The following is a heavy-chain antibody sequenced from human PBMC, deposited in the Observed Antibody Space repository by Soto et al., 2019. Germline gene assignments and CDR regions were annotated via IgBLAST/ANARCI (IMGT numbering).Heavy chain of an antibody. CDR2: ISYDGSNK. Sequence: GGSLRLSCATSGFTLRSYGMHWVRQARGKGLEGVAVISYDGSNKYYGEYVKGRFSISRDNSKNTLYLQMNTLRAEYTAVYYPVVAATHWNYWGQGTLVTVSS. CDR3: VVAATHWNY. V-gene: IGHV3-30*03. J-gene: IGHJ4*02. CDR1: GFTLRSYG. D-gene: IGHD2-15*01.